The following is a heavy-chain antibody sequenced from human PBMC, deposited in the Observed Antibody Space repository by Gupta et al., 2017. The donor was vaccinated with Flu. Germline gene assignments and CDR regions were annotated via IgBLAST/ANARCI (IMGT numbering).Heavy chain of an antibody. CDR3: ARGDYGGSFDY. CDR1: TFSSYA. V-gene: IGHV1-69*01. D-gene: IGHD4-17*01. J-gene: IGHJ4*02. CDR2: IIPIFGTA. Sequence: TFSSYAISWVRQAPGQGLEWMGGIIPIFGTANYAQKFQGRVTITADESTSTAYMELSRLRSEDTAVYYCARGDYGGSFDYWGQGTLVTVSS.